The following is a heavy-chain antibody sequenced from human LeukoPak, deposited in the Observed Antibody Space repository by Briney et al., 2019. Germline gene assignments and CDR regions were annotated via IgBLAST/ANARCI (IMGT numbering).Heavy chain of an antibody. D-gene: IGHD5-12*01. V-gene: IGHV3-53*01. CDR2: IYSGGST. CDR3: ARDVSGGYDPGYFDY. J-gene: IGHJ4*02. CDR1: GFTVSSNY. Sequence: PGGSLRLSCAASGFTVSSNYMSWVRQAPGNGLEWVSVIYSGGSTYYADSVKGRFTISRDNSKSTLYLQMNSLRAEDTAVYYCARDVSGGYDPGYFDYWGQGTLVTVSS.